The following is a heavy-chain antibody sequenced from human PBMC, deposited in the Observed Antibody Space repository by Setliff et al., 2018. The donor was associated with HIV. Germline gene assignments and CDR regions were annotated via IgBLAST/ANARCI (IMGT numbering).Heavy chain of an antibody. CDR1: GLRFNKAW. D-gene: IGHD3-10*01. J-gene: IGHJ3*02. V-gene: IGHV3-15*01. CDR3: TTWDKGSVWFGVLLVSPDVFDI. CDR2: IKSRADGGTT. Sequence: GSLRLSCAVSGLRFNKAWMNWVRQAPGKGLEWVGRIKSRADGGTTDYAASVKGRFTISRDDSKNTLYLQMNSLKIEDTAVYYCTTWDKGSVWFGVLLVSPDVFDIWGQGTLVTVSS.